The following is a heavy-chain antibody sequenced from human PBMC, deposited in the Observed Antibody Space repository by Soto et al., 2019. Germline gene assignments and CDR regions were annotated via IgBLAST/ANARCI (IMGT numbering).Heavy chain of an antibody. CDR3: ARVGSGWLNFDY. CDR1: GYTFTSYS. CDR2: INTGNGNT. Sequence: ASVKVSCKASGYTFTSYSMDWVRQAPGQRLEWMGWINTGNGNTKYSQKLQGRVTITRDTSASTAYMELSSLRSEDTAVYYCARVGSGWLNFDYLGQGTLVTVSS. V-gene: IGHV1-3*04. J-gene: IGHJ4*02. D-gene: IGHD6-19*01.